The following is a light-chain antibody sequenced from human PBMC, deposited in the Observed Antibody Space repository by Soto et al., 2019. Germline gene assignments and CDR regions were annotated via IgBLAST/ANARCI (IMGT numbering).Light chain of an antibody. Sequence: QSLLTQPPSASGTPGQRVTISCSGSRSNIGTNTVNWYQHLPGTAPQLLIYSDNQRPSGVPDRFSGSKSGTSASLAISGLQSEDEADYYCAAWDDSLNGLVVFGGGTKVTVL. CDR1: RSNIGTNT. CDR2: SDN. CDR3: AAWDDSLNGLVV. V-gene: IGLV1-44*01. J-gene: IGLJ2*01.